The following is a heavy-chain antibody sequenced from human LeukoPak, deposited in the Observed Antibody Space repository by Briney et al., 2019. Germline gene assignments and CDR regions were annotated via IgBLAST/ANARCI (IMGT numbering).Heavy chain of an antibody. CDR2: ISSSGSTI. Sequence: GGSLRLSCAASGFTFSSYEMNWVRQAPGKGLEWVSYISSSGSTIYYADSVKGRFTISRDNAKNSLYLQMNSLRAEDTAVYYCARVQLWLRFVDYWGQGTLVTVSS. J-gene: IGHJ4*02. D-gene: IGHD5-12*01. V-gene: IGHV3-48*03. CDR1: GFTFSSYE. CDR3: ARVQLWLRFVDY.